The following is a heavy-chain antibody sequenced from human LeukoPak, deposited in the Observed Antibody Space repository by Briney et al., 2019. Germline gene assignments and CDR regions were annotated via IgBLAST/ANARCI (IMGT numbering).Heavy chain of an antibody. V-gene: IGHV3-23*01. Sequence: GGSLRLSCAASGFTFSTFAMIWVRQPPGKGLEWVSSIFPSGGEIHYADSVRGRFTISRDNSKSTLSLQMNSLRAEDTAIYYCAKAGKSIVGATSYFDYWGQGTLVTVSS. CDR3: AKAGKSIVGATSYFDY. D-gene: IGHD1-26*01. J-gene: IGHJ4*02. CDR1: GFTFSTFA. CDR2: IFPSGGEI.